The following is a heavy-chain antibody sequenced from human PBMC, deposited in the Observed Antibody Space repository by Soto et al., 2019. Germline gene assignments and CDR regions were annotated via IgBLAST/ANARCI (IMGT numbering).Heavy chain of an antibody. J-gene: IGHJ4*02. V-gene: IGHV3-23*01. Sequence: PGGSLRLSCAASGFTFSNYAMAGVRQAPGKGLEWVSTISGSGGSTYFADSVEGRFTISRDNSKNTLYLQMDGLGAEDTAVYYCAKDRSTGLLGTSFFDFWGQGTLVTVSS. CDR3: AKDRSTGLLGTSFFDF. D-gene: IGHD3-9*01. CDR1: GFTFSNYA. CDR2: ISGSGGST.